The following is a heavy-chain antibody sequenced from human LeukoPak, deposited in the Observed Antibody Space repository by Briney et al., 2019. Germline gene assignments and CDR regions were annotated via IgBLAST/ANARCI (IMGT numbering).Heavy chain of an antibody. CDR3: ARAHGSPSVRLFDS. V-gene: IGHV4-30-4*01. J-gene: IGHJ4*02. Sequence: SETLSLTGTVSGVSISSGDYYWSWIRQPPGKVLEWIGYVYHSGSTYYSPPLRNRVTLSVDTSKNQFSLKLSSVTAADTAVYYCARAHGSPSVRLFDSWGQGTLVTVSS. CDR1: GVSISSGDYY. CDR2: VYHSGST. D-gene: IGHD3-10*01.